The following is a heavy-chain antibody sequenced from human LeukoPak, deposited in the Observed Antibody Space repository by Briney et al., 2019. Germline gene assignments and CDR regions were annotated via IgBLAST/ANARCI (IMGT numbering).Heavy chain of an antibody. CDR1: GYMFTNYF. J-gene: IGHJ6*02. D-gene: IGHD3-10*01. CDR3: ARGGYTSSGRSMDV. CDR2: INPSGGST. Sequence: ASVKVSCKTSGYMFTNYFLHWVRQAPGQGLEWMGIINPSGGSTFYAQKFLGRVTLTRDTPTSTVYMELSSLRSEDTAIYYCARGGYTSSGRSMDVWGQGTTVTVSS. V-gene: IGHV1-46*01.